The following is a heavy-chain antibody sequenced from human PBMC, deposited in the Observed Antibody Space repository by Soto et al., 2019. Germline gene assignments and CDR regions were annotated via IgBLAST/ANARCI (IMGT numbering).Heavy chain of an antibody. Sequence: PSETLSLTCTVSGGSISSSSYYWGWIRQPPGKGLEWIGSIYYSGSTYYNPSLKSRVTISVDTSKNQFSLKLSSVTAADTAVYYCARHVPIYSSSWYGWMTPDYYGMDVWGQGTTVTVSS. CDR2: IYYSGST. D-gene: IGHD6-13*01. CDR3: ARHVPIYSSSWYGWMTPDYYGMDV. CDR1: GGSISSSSYY. J-gene: IGHJ6*02. V-gene: IGHV4-39*01.